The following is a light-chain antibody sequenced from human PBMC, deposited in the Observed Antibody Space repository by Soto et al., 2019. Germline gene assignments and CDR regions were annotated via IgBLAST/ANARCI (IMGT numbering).Light chain of an antibody. CDR3: QQTSSSPWT. J-gene: IGKJ1*01. Sequence: DIQMTQSPSSLSASVGDRVTITCRASQSISKFLNWYQQKPGKAPNLLIYAASSLQGGVPSRFSGSGSGTDFNLTIRRLQPEDFASYHCQQTSSSPWTFGQGTKVEIK. CDR2: AAS. CDR1: QSISKF. V-gene: IGKV1-39*01.